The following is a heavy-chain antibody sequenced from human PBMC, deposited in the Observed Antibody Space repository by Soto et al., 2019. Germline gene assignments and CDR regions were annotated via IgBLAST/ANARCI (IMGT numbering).Heavy chain of an antibody. Sequence: EVQLVQSGAEVKKPGESLTISCKGSGYKFIGYWISWVRQMPGKGLEWVGRIDPSDSYTSYSPSFEGHVSISVDKSITTAYLQWRSSQASDTAKYYCVRHGNGTPYYVDFWGRGTLVPVCS. J-gene: IGHJ4*02. CDR3: VRHGNGTPYYVDF. V-gene: IGHV5-10-1*03. D-gene: IGHD1-1*01. CDR1: GYKFIGYW. CDR2: IDPSDSYT.